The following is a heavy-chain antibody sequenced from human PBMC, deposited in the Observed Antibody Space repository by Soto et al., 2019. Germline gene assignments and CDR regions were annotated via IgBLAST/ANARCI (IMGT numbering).Heavy chain of an antibody. J-gene: IGHJ4*02. V-gene: IGHV1-69*08. Sequence: QVQLVQSGAEVKKPGSSVKVSCKASGGTFSSYTISWVRQAPGQGLEWMGRIIPILGIANYAQKFQGRVTITAAKSTSTAYMELSRLRSEDTAVYYCAREDIVVVVAGAFDYWGQGTLVTVSS. CDR3: AREDIVVVVAGAFDY. D-gene: IGHD2-15*01. CDR1: GGTFSSYT. CDR2: IIPILGIA.